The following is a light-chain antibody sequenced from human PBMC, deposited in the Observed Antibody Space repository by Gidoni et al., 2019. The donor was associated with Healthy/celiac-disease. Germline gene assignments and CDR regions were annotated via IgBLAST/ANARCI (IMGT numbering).Light chain of an antibody. CDR2: DAS. J-gene: IGKJ1*01. CDR3: QQRSNWPPWT. CDR1: QSVSSY. Sequence: EIVLPQSPATLSLSPGERATLSCRASQSVSSYLACYQQKPGQAPRLLIYDASNRATGIPARFSGSGSGTDFTLTISSLEPEDFAVYYCQQRSNWPPWTFGQGTKVEIK. V-gene: IGKV3-11*01.